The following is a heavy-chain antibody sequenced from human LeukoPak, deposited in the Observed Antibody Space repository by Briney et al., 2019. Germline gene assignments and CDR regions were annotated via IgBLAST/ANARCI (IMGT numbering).Heavy chain of an antibody. Sequence: KPSETLSLTCTVSGGSISSYYWSWIRQPPGKGLEWIGYIYYSGSTNYNPSLKSRVTISVDTSKNQFSLKLSSVTAADTAVYYCARGRYYDSSGPSFDYWGQGTLVTVSS. CDR2: IYYSGST. J-gene: IGHJ4*02. CDR1: GGSISSYY. CDR3: ARGRYYDSSGPSFDY. V-gene: IGHV4-59*12. D-gene: IGHD3-22*01.